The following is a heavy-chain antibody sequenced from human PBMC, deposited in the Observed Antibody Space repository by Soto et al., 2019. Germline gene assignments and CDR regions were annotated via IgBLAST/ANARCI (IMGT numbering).Heavy chain of an antibody. D-gene: IGHD3-3*01. CDR3: ARDQVSGDFWSGYDYYYYGMDV. J-gene: IGHJ6*02. CDR2: IYYSGST. V-gene: IGHV4-31*03. CDR1: GGSISSGGYY. Sequence: LSLTCTVSGGSISSGGYYWSWIRQHPGKGLEWIGYIYYSGSTYYNPSLKSRVTISVDTSKNQFSLELSSVTAADTAVYYCARDQVSGDFWSGYDYYYYGMDVWGQGTTVTVSS.